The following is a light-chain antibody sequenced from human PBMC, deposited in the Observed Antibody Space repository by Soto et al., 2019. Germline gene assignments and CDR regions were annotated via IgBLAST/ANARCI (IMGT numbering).Light chain of an antibody. Sequence: EIVLTQSPGTLSLSPGERATLSCRASQSVSSSYLAWYQHKPGQAPGLLIYGASSRATGIPDRFSGSGSGTDFTLTISRLEPEDLAVYYCQRYGSSPRFTFGPGTKVDIK. CDR2: GAS. V-gene: IGKV3-20*01. CDR3: QRYGSSPRFT. CDR1: QSVSSSY. J-gene: IGKJ3*01.